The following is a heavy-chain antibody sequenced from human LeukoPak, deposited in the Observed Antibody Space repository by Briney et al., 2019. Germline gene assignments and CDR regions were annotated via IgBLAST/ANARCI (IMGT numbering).Heavy chain of an antibody. J-gene: IGHJ6*04. D-gene: IGHD3-10*02. Sequence: GGSLRLSCAASGFTFSSYAMHWVRQAPGKGLEWVAVISYDGSNKYYADSVEGRFTISRDNAKNSLYLQMNSLRAEDTAVYYCAELGITMIGGVWGKGTTVTISS. CDR2: ISYDGSNK. CDR3: AELGITMIGGV. CDR1: GFTFSSYA. V-gene: IGHV3-30*04.